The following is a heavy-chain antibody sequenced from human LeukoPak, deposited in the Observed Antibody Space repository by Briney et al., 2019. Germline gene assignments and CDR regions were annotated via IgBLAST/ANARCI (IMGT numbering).Heavy chain of an antibody. Sequence: PSETLSLTCTVSGGSVSSGSYYWSWIRQPPGKGLEWIAYIYYSGSTNYNPSLKSRVSILLDTSKNQFSLKLSSVTAVDTAVYYCARTAVDTATYFGYWGQGTLVTVSS. CDR2: IYYSGST. D-gene: IGHD5-18*01. V-gene: IGHV4-61*01. CDR3: ARTAVDTATYFGY. J-gene: IGHJ4*02. CDR1: GGSVSSGSYY.